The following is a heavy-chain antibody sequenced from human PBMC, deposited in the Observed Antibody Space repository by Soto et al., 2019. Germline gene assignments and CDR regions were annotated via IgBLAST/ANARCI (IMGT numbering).Heavy chain of an antibody. CDR3: ARDGVRQSGGIEH. CDR1: GGTFSSYS. CDR2: IIPIFGTA. Sequence: QVQLVQSGAEVKKPGSSVKVSCKASGGTFSSYSINWVRQAPGQGLEWMGEIIPIFGTANYAQKVQGRVTITANQSKSTAYMELSSPRTEDPAVYFCARDGVRQSGGIEHGGQGTLVTASS. V-gene: IGHV1-69*01. D-gene: IGHD2-8*01. J-gene: IGHJ1*01.